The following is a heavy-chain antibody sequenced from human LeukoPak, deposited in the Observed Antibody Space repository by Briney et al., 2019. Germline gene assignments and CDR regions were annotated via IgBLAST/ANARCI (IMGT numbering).Heavy chain of an antibody. CDR2: ISGSGGST. V-gene: IGHV3-23*01. J-gene: IGHJ4*02. Sequence: RPGGSLRLSCAASGFTISSYAMSWVRQSPGKGLEWVSAISGSGGSTYYADSVKGRFTISRDNSKNTLYLQMNSLRAEDTAVYYCAKARGGWRTVVDYWGQGTLVTVSS. CDR1: GFTISSYA. CDR3: AKARGGWRTVVDY. D-gene: IGHD6-19*01.